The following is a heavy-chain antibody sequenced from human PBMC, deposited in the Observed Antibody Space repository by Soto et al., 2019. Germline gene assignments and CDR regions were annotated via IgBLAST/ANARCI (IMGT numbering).Heavy chain of an antibody. Sequence: ASVKVSCTASGYTFTSYGISWVRQAPGQGLEWMVWISAYNGNTNYAQKLQGRVTMTTDTSTSTAYMELRSLRSDDTAVYYCARLGYDILTGYYTASHGVESPYYFDYWGQGTLVTVSS. D-gene: IGHD3-9*01. CDR3: ARLGYDILTGYYTASHGVESPYYFDY. CDR1: GYTFTSYG. CDR2: ISAYNGNT. J-gene: IGHJ4*02. V-gene: IGHV1-18*01.